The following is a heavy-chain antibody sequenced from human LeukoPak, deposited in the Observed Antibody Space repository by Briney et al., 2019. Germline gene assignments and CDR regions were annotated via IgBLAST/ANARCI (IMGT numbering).Heavy chain of an antibody. D-gene: IGHD3-22*01. V-gene: IGHV3-11*01. CDR1: GFTFSDYY. J-gene: IGHJ3*02. CDR2: ITNRGDTV. CDR3: AKETTYYYDSSGYFPDAFDI. Sequence: GGSLRLSCAASGFTFSDYYMTWVRQAPGKGLEWLSYITNRGDTVFYADSVKGRFTISRDNSKNTLYLQMNSLRAEDTAVYYCAKETTYYYDSSGYFPDAFDIWGQGTMVTVSS.